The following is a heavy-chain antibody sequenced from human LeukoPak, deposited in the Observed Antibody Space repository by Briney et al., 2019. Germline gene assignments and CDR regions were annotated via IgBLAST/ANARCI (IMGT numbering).Heavy chain of an antibody. CDR3: AKAPYYYDSSGYYFSAFDI. CDR1: GFTFSSYG. D-gene: IGHD3-22*01. V-gene: IGHV3-23*01. J-gene: IGHJ3*02. Sequence: PGGSLRLSCAASGFTFSSYGMSWVRQAPGKGLEWVSAISGSGGSTYYADSVKGRFTISRDNSKNTLYLQMNSLRAEDTAVYYCAKAPYYYDSSGYYFSAFDIWGQGTMVTVSS. CDR2: ISGSGGST.